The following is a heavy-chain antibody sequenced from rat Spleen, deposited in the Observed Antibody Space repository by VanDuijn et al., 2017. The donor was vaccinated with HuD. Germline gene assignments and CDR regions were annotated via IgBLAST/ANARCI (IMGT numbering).Heavy chain of an antibody. J-gene: IGHJ2*01. D-gene: IGHD4-3*01. Sequence: EVKLVESGGGLVQPGRSLKLSCVASGFNFNDYWMGWVRQAPGKGLEWIGEINKDSSTIKYNPSLKEKLTVSRDNAQNTLYLQMSKLGSEDTAIYYCVREDFGVDYWGQGVMVTVSS. CDR3: VREDFGVDY. CDR1: GFNFNDYW. V-gene: IGHV4-2*01. CDR2: INKDSSTI.